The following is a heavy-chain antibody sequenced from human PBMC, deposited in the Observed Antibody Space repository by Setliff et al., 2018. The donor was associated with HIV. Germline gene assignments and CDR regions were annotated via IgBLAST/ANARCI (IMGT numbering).Heavy chain of an antibody. CDR1: GYRFSSYG. Sequence: ASVKVSCKASGYRFSSYGVSWVRQAPGQGLEWMGWFSVYNGNTNYAQKFQNRVTMTTDTSTSTAYMELRSLRSDDTAVYYCARDLFTVPSREGYDYWCQGTLVTVSS. D-gene: IGHD1-26*01. V-gene: IGHV1-18*01. J-gene: IGHJ4*02. CDR2: FSVYNGNT. CDR3: ARDLFTVPSREGYDY.